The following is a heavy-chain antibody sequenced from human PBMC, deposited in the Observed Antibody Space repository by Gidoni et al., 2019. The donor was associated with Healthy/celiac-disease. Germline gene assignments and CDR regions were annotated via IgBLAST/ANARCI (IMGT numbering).Heavy chain of an antibody. Sequence: QVQLVQSGAEVKKPGASVKVSCKASGYTFTSYAMHWVRQAPGQRLEWMGWINAGNGNTKYSQKFQGRVTITRDTSASTAYMELSSLRSEDTAVYYCARGIAAAATYVVGYYYYMDVWGKGTTVTVSS. CDR2: INAGNGNT. V-gene: IGHV1-3*01. CDR1: GYTFTSYA. CDR3: ARGIAAAATYVVGYYYYMDV. D-gene: IGHD6-13*01. J-gene: IGHJ6*03.